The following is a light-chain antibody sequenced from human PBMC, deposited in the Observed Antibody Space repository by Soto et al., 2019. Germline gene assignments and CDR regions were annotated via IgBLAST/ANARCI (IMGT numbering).Light chain of an antibody. Sequence: DIQMTYSPSTLSASVGDRVTITCRASPSISSGLAWYQQKPGKAPKLLIYKAFSLESGVPSRFSGSGSGTEFTLTISSLQPDDFATYYCQQYNSYSWSFGQGTKVEIK. J-gene: IGKJ1*01. V-gene: IGKV1-5*03. CDR2: KAF. CDR3: QQYNSYSWS. CDR1: PSISSG.